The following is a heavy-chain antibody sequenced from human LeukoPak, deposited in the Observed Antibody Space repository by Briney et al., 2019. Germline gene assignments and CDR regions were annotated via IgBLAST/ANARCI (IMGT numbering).Heavy chain of an antibody. J-gene: IGHJ4*02. V-gene: IGHV3-74*01. CDR3: AKDMTGLRDY. CDR2: VKTDGTTT. CDR1: GFTFSSYS. D-gene: IGHD3-16*01. Sequence: GGSLRLSCAASGFTFSSYSMHWVRQAPGKGLVWVSRVKTDGTTTTYADSVKGRFTISRDNAKNTLYLQMDSLRAEDTAIYYCAKDMTGLRDYWGQGTLVTVPS.